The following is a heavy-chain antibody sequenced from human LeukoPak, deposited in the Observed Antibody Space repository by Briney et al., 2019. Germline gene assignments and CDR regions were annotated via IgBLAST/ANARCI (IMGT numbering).Heavy chain of an antibody. D-gene: IGHD6-6*01. Sequence: GASVKVSCKASGYTFTDYYMHWVRQAPGQGLEWMGWINPNSGGTNYAQKFQGRVTMTRDTSISTAYMELSRLRSDDTAVYYCARVEYSSSLGWFDPWGQGTLVTVSS. V-gene: IGHV1-2*02. J-gene: IGHJ5*02. CDR2: INPNSGGT. CDR3: ARVEYSSSLGWFDP. CDR1: GYTFTDYY.